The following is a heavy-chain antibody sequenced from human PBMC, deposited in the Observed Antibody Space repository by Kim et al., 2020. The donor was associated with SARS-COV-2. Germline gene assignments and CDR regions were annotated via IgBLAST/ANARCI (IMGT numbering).Heavy chain of an antibody. V-gene: IGHV4-61*02. CDR2: IYTSGST. D-gene: IGHD1-26*01. J-gene: IGHJ4*02. CDR3: ARDGWGSQDDYFDY. CDR1: GGSISSGSYY. Sequence: SETLSLTCTVSGGSISSGSYYWSWIRQPAGKGLEWIGRIYTSGSTNYNPSLKSRVTISVDTSKNQFSLKMSSVTAADTAVYYCARDGWGSQDDYFDYWGQGTLVTVSS.